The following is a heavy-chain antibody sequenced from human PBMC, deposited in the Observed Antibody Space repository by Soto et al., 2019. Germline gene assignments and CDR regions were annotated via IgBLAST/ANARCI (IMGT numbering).Heavy chain of an antibody. CDR1: GFALSTYS. J-gene: IGHJ6*02. V-gene: IGHV3-21*01. D-gene: IGHD2-21*01. CDR2: ISTGSSII. CDR3: ARVQGYVVRETHYYYGMDV. Sequence: GGSLRLSCAASGFALSTYSMHWVRQAPGKGLEWVSSISTGSSIIHYADSVKGRFTISRDNAKSSLYLQMNSLRVEDTAVYYCARVQGYVVRETHYYYGMDVWGQGTTVTVSS.